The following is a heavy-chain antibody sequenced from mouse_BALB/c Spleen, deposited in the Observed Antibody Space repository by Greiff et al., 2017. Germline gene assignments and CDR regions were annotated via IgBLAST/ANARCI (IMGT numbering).Heavy chain of an antibody. V-gene: IGHV5-6-5*01. Sequence: EVKVEESGGGLVKPGGSLKLSCAASGFTFSSYAMSWVRQTPEKRLEWVASISSGGSTYYPDSVKGRFTISRDNARNILYLQMSSLRSEDTAMYYCARGSGGNYPFDYWGQGTTLTVSS. CDR2: ISSGGST. D-gene: IGHD2-1*01. CDR3: ARGSGGNYPFDY. J-gene: IGHJ2*01. CDR1: GFTFSSYA.